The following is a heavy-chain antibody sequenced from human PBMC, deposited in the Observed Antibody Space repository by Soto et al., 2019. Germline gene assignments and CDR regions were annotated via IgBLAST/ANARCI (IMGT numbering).Heavy chain of an antibody. CDR2: IYHSGST. D-gene: IGHD5-18*01. J-gene: IGHJ4*02. CDR1: GGSISSSNW. CDR3: ARGLGYSYGLATSFGY. Sequence: SLTCAVSGGSISSSNWWSWVRQPPGKGLEWIGEIYHSGSTNYNPSLKSRVTISVDKSKNQFSLKLSSVTAADTAVYYCARGLGYSYGLATSFGYWGQGTLVTVSS. V-gene: IGHV4-4*02.